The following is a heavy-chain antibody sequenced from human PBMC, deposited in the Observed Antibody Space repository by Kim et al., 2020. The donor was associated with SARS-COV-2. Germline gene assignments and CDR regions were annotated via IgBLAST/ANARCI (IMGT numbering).Heavy chain of an antibody. CDR1: GFTFSGDW. CDR2: IKYDGSDT. J-gene: IGHJ5*02. CDR3: AKSDWFDP. Sequence: GGSLRLSCAASGFTFSGDWMHWVRQAPGKGLVWVSRIKYDGSDTSYADFVKGRFTISRDNAKNTLYLQMNSLRAEDTAVYYCAKSDWFDPWGQGTLVTVS. V-gene: IGHV3-74*01.